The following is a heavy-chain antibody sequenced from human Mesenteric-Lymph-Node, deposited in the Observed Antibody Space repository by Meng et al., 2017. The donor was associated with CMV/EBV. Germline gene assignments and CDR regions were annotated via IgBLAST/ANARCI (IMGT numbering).Heavy chain of an antibody. Sequence: FTFSSYDMHWVRQTPGKGLEWVAVIWYDGTNKYYADSVKGRFTISRDNSKNTLYLQMNSLRAEDTAVYYCARGTHNYYGSGTHYFDYWGQGTLVTVSS. D-gene: IGHD3-10*01. CDR1: FTFSSYD. CDR3: ARGTHNYYGSGTHYFDY. V-gene: IGHV3-33*01. CDR2: IWYDGTNK. J-gene: IGHJ4*02.